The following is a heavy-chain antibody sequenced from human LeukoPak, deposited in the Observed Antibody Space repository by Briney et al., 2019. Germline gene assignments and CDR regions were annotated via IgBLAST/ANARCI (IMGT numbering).Heavy chain of an antibody. CDR2: TYYRSKWYN. D-gene: IGHD5-18*01. V-gene: IGHV6-1*01. Sequence: SQTLSLTCVISGDSVSSNSAAWNWIRQSPPRGLEWLGRTYYRSKWYNDYAVSVKSRITINPDTSKNQFSLQLNSVTPEDTAVYYCAGYSYGVRPSWGQGTLVTVSS. CDR3: AGYSYGVRPS. J-gene: IGHJ5*02. CDR1: GDSVSSNSAA.